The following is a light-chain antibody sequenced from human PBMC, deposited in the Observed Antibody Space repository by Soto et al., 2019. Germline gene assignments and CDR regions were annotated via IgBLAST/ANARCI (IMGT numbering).Light chain of an antibody. J-gene: IGKJ4*01. V-gene: IGKV1-9*01. Sequence: DIQLTQSPSFLSASVGDRVTLTCRASQGISSYLAWYQQKPGKAPKLLIYAASTLQSGVPSGFSGSGAGTEFTLTISSLQPEDFATYYCQQLNSYPLTFGGGTKVDIK. CDR1: QGISSY. CDR3: QQLNSYPLT. CDR2: AAS.